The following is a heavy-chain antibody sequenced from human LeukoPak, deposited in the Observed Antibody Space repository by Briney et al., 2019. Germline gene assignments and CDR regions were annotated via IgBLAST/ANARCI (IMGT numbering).Heavy chain of an antibody. D-gene: IGHD2-21*01. J-gene: IGHJ5*02. CDR3: ARADRLDGGPYLIGP. V-gene: IGHV1-2*02. CDR1: GYSFTDYY. Sequence: ASVKVSCKTSGYSFTDYYMHRVRRAPGQGLEWMGWINPNSGGTSSAQKFQGRVTMTRDTSITTVYMEVSWLTSDDTAIYYCARADRLDGGPYLIGPWGQGTLVTVSS. CDR2: INPNSGGT.